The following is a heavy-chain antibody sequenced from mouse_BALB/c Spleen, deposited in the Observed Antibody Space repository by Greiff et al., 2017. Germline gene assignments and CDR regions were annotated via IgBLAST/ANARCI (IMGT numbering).Heavy chain of an antibody. V-gene: IGHV1-14*01. CDR2: INPDNDGT. D-gene: IGHD1-2*01. J-gene: IGHJ2*01. CDR1: GFPFTSYV. Sequence: VQLQQSGPGLVKPGASLKMTCTASGFPFTSYVMHWVQQKPGQGLEWIGYINPDNDGTKYNAKFTGMTTLTSDNSSSTAYIELSSLTSEDSAVYYCARGWGYGYYFDYWGQGTTLTVAA. CDR3: ARGWGYGYYFDY.